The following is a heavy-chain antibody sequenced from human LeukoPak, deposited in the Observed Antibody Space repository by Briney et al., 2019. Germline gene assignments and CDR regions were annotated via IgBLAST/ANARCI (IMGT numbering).Heavy chain of an antibody. Sequence: SVKVSCKASGGTFSSYAISWVRQAPGQGLEWMGGIIPIFGTANYAQKFQGRVTITTDESTSTAYMELSSLRAEDTAVYFCANDLTAYDSSTYYQPDAFHIWGQGTLVTVSS. CDR2: IIPIFGTA. J-gene: IGHJ3*02. CDR3: ANDLTAYDSSTYYQPDAFHI. V-gene: IGHV1-69*05. D-gene: IGHD3-22*01. CDR1: GGTFSSYA.